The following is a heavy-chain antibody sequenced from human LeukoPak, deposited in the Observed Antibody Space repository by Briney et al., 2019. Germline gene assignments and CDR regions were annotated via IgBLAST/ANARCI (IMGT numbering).Heavy chain of an antibody. CDR2: ISSNGGST. V-gene: IGHV3-64*01. CDR1: GFTFSSYA. Sequence: GSLRLSLAASGFTFSSYAMHWVRRAPGKGLEYVSAISSNGGSTYYANSVKGRFTISRDNSKNTLYLQMGSLRAKDMAVYYCARGRWELLNWGQGTLVTVPS. D-gene: IGHD1-26*01. CDR3: ARGRWELLN. J-gene: IGHJ1*01.